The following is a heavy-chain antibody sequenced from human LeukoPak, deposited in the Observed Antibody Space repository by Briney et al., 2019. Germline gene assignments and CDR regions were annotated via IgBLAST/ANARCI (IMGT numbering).Heavy chain of an antibody. J-gene: IGHJ4*02. CDR3: AKGLSAYGGNSRFDY. Sequence: HPGGPLRLSCAASGFTISSYAMSWVRQAPGKGLEWVSAISGSGGSTYYADSVKGRFTISRDNSKNTLSLQMNSLRAEDTAVYYCAKGLSAYGGNSRFDYWGQGTLVTVSS. V-gene: IGHV3-23*01. CDR2: ISGSGGST. D-gene: IGHD4-23*01. CDR1: GFTISSYA.